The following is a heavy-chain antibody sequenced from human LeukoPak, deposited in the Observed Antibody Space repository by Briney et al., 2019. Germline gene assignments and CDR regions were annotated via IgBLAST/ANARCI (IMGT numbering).Heavy chain of an antibody. CDR3: AREGGSYFRGYFDY. V-gene: IGHV3-30*04. CDR2: ISYDGSNK. Sequence: GGSLRLSCAASGFTFSSYAMHWVRQAPGKGLEWVAVISYDGSNKYYADSVKGRFTISRDNSKNTLYLQMNSLGAEDTAVYYCAREGGSYFRGYFDYWGQGTLVTVSS. CDR1: GFTFSSYA. J-gene: IGHJ4*02. D-gene: IGHD1-26*01.